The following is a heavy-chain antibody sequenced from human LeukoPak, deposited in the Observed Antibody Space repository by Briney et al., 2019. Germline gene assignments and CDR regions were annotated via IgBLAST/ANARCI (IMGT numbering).Heavy chain of an antibody. CDR2: INQDGSER. J-gene: IGHJ3*02. D-gene: IGHD6-13*01. CDR1: GFTFSSHW. V-gene: IGHV3-7*01. Sequence: PGGSLRLSCAASGFTFSSHWMTWVRQAPGKGLEWVANINQDGSERYYVDSVKGRFTISRDNAKNSLYLHMNSLRAEDTAVYYCARDSEYSSSFAFDIWGQGTMVTVSS. CDR3: ARDSEYSSSFAFDI.